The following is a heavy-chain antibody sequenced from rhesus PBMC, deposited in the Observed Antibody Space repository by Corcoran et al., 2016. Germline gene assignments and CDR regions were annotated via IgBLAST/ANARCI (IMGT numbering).Heavy chain of an antibody. CDR3: ARGGRRDWYFDL. CDR2: TYSRSKWYN. V-gene: IGHV6-1*01. J-gene: IGHJ2*01. CDR1: GESVSSNSAT. Sequence: QVQLQESGPGLVKPSQTLSLTCAIAGESVSSNSATWNWTRQSPSRGLEWLGRTYSRSKWYNDYAQSVQNRISINPATSKNHFSLQLNSVTPEDMAVYYCARGGRRDWYFDLWGPGTPITISS. D-gene: IGHD2-21*01.